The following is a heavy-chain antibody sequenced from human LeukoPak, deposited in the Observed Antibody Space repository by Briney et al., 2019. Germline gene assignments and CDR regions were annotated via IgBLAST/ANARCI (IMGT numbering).Heavy chain of an antibody. Sequence: SETLSLTCTVSGGSISSSSYYWGWIRQPPGKGLEWIGSIYYSGSTYYNPSLKSRVTISVDTSKNQFSLKLSSVTAADTAVYFCARIPYWYYMDVWGKGTTVTVSS. J-gene: IGHJ6*03. V-gene: IGHV4-39*01. CDR3: ARIPYWYYMDV. D-gene: IGHD2-21*01. CDR2: IYYSGST. CDR1: GGSISSSSYY.